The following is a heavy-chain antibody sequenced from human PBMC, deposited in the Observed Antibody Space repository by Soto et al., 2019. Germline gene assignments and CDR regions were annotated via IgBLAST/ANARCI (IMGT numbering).Heavy chain of an antibody. J-gene: IGHJ5*02. CDR2: ISYDGVYK. Sequence: QVQMVESGGGVVQSGRSLRLSCTTSGFTFDSYALHWVRQAPGKGLEWVALISYDGVYKYHAGSVQGRFTISRDSFKNTLYMQMDSLRPEDTAVYYCWRDTWGRRPFYYDTSATSWGQGTLVAVSS. D-gene: IGHD3-22*01. CDR3: WRDTWGRRPFYYDTSATS. CDR1: GFTFDSYA. V-gene: IGHV3-30-3*01.